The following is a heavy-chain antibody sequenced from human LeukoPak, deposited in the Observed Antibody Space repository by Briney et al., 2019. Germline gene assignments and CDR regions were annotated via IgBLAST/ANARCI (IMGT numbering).Heavy chain of an antibody. D-gene: IGHD3-3*01. CDR3: ARDPQRFLEWLSYFDY. CDR2: ISSSSSYI. CDR1: GFTFSSYS. V-gene: IGHV3-21*01. Sequence: KTGGSLRLSCAASGFTFSSYSMNWVRQAPGKGLEWVSSISSSSSYIYYADSVKGRFTISRDNAKNSLYLQMNSLRAEDTAVYYCARDPQRFLEWLSYFDYWGQGTLVTVSS. J-gene: IGHJ4*02.